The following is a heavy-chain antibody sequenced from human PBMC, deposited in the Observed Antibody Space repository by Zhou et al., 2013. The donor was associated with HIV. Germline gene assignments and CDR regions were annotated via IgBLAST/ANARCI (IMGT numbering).Heavy chain of an antibody. CDR2: TIAFFGSA. Sequence: QVQLVQSGAELKKPGSSVKVSCKASGGTFNTYGISWVRQAPGQGLEWMGETIAFFGSANYAQKFQGRVTITADDSTSTAYMELSSLRSEDTALYYCGRDGEVATIRGLYYYGMDVWGQGTTVTVSS. J-gene: IGHJ6*02. D-gene: IGHD5-12*01. CDR1: GGTFNTYG. CDR3: GRDGEVATIRGLYYYGMDV. V-gene: IGHV1-69*12.